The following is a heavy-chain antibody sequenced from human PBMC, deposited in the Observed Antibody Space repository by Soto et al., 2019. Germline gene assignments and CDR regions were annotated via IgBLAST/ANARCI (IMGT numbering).Heavy chain of an antibody. D-gene: IGHD3-10*01. J-gene: IGHJ4*02. CDR3: ASPGITMVRGVATDY. CDR1: GGSISSSSYY. CDR2: IYYSGST. V-gene: IGHV4-39*01. Sequence: SETLSLTCTVSGGSISSSSYYWVWIRHPPGKGLEWIGSIYYSGSTYYNPSLKSRVTISVDTSKNQFSLKLSSVTAADTAVYYCASPGITMVRGVATDYWGQGTLVTVSS.